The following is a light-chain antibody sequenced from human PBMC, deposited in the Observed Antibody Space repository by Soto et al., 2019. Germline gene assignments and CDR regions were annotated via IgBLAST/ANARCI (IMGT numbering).Light chain of an antibody. CDR3: QQYHNWPVT. V-gene: IGKV3-15*01. CDR2: GAS. CDR1: QSVSTR. Sequence: EIVMTQSPATLSVSPGERVTFSCRASQSVSTRLAWYQHKPGQAPRLLTSGASTGATGIPPRFSGSGSGTDFTLTVNSLQSEDIAVYYCQQYHNWPVTFGGGTKVEIK. J-gene: IGKJ4*01.